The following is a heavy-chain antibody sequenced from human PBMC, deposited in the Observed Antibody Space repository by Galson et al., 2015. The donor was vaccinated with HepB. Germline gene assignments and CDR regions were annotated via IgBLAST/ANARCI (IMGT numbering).Heavy chain of an antibody. Sequence: SETLSLTCVVSGHAIGGPNWWAWIRQPPGKGLEWIGYIFYSGTTYYNPSLKSRVSMSVDTSKNQFSLRLRSVTAVDTAMYYCARIAYCGADCYDVGAFDIWGQGTMVTVSS. CDR3: ARIAYCGADCYDVGAFDI. CDR1: GHAIGGPNW. V-gene: IGHV4-28*01. J-gene: IGHJ3*02. D-gene: IGHD2-21*02. CDR2: IFYSGTT.